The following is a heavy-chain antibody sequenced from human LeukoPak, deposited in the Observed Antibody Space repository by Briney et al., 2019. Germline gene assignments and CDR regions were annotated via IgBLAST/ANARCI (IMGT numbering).Heavy chain of an antibody. CDR1: GGSISGYY. CDR2: IYYSGTT. V-gene: IGHV4-59*08. J-gene: IGHJ3*02. Sequence: PSETLSLTCTVSGGSISGYYWSWIRQPPGKGLEWITYIYYSGTTYYSPSLKSRVTISVDTSKNQFSLKLTSVTAADTAVYFCARRIDYYDRSGYSRGAFDIWGQGTMVAVSS. D-gene: IGHD3-22*01. CDR3: ARRIDYYDRSGYSRGAFDI.